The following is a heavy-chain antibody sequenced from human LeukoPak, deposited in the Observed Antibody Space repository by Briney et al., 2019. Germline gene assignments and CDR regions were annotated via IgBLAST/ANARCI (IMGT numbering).Heavy chain of an antibody. J-gene: IGHJ4*02. V-gene: IGHV3-11*04. D-gene: IGHD3-3*01. CDR1: GGSISSYY. Sequence: LSLTCTVSGGSISSYYWSWIRQAPGKGLEWVSYISSSGSTIYYADSVKDRFTISRDNAKSSLYLQMNSLRAEDTAVYYCARDWYPGVKIFGVVDLIDYWGQGTLVTVSS. CDR3: ARDWYPGVKIFGVVDLIDY. CDR2: ISSSGSTI.